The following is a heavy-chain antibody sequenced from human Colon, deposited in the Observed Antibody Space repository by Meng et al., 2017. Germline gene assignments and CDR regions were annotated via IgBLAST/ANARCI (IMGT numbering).Heavy chain of an antibody. CDR3: ARGVDWAKSGNF. J-gene: IGHJ4*02. Sequence: QWQPRQWAPGPLKPSETLSPTCAGYGGSFSNYYLAWIRQPPGKGLEWIGEIHPSGSSYYSPSLQSRVTITLDTSKNQFSLTLSSLTAADTAVYYCARGVDWAKSGNFWGQGTLVTVSS. D-gene: IGHD3-9*01. CDR1: GGSFSNYY. CDR2: IHPSGSS. V-gene: IGHV4-34*01.